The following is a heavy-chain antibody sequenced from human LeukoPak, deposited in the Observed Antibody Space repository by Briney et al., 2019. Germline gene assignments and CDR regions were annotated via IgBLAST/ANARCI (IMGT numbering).Heavy chain of an antibody. CDR3: ASDSGDQPNKNLHY. J-gene: IGHJ4*02. CDR2: ISSRSDHI. D-gene: IGHD4-17*01. CDR1: GFTFSSYS. Sequence: GGSLRLSCAASGFTFSSYSMNWVRQAPGKGLEWVSSISSRSDHIFYADSVKGRFTISRDNAKNSLFLQMNSLRADDTAVYYCASDSGDQPNKNLHYWGQGTLVTVSS. V-gene: IGHV3-21*01.